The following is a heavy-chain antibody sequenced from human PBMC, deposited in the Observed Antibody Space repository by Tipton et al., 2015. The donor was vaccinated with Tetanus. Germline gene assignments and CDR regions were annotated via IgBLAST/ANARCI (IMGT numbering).Heavy chain of an antibody. D-gene: IGHD3-10*01. J-gene: IGHJ5*02. CDR2: IYYSGST. CDR3: ARDQGRGRVVRLNWFDP. CDR1: GGSFSGYY. Sequence: TLSLTCAVYGGSFSGYYWNWIRQPPGKGLEWIGYIYYSGSTFYNPSLKSRVTISVDTSNNQFSLRLSSVTAADTAVYYCARDQGRGRVVRLNWFDPWGQGALVTVSS. V-gene: IGHV4-34*09.